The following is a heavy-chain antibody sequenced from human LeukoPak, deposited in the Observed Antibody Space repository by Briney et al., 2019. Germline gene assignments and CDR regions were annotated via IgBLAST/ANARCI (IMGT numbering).Heavy chain of an antibody. CDR1: GGSISSYY. CDR2: IYYSGST. J-gene: IGHJ5*02. CDR3: ARGLIAAAVEFDP. D-gene: IGHD6-13*01. Sequence: SETLSLTCTVSGGSISSYYWSWIRQPPGKGLEWIGYIYYSGSTNYNPSLKSRVTISVDTSKNQFSLKLSSVTAADTAVYYCARGLIAAAVEFDPWGQGTLVTVSS. V-gene: IGHV4-59*01.